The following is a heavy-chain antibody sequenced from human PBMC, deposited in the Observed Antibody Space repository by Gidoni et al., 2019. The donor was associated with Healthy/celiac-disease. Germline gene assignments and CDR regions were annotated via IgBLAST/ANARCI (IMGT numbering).Heavy chain of an antibody. D-gene: IGHD2-21*02. CDR1: GGSISSGGYS. J-gene: IGHJ4*02. CDR2: SYHSGST. Sequence: QLQLQESGSGLVKPSQTLSLTCAVSGGSISSGGYSWSWIRQPPGKGLEWIGYSYHSGSTYYNPSLKSRVTISVDRSKNQFSLKLSSVTAADTAVYYCARTHAYCGGDCYYYFDYWGQGTLVTVSS. V-gene: IGHV4-30-2*01. CDR3: ARTHAYCGGDCYYYFDY.